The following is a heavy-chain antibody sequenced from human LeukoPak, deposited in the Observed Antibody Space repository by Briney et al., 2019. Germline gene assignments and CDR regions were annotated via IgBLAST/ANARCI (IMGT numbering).Heavy chain of an antibody. CDR1: GYTFTGYY. V-gene: IGHV1-2*02. D-gene: IGHD2-15*01. CDR3: AREHCSGGSCYPLGGFDP. J-gene: IGHJ5*02. CDR2: INPNSGGT. Sequence: ASVKVSCKASGYTFTGYYMHWVRQAPGQGLEWMGWINPNSGGTNYAQKFQGRVTMTRDTSISTAYMELSRQRSDDTAVYYCAREHCSGGSCYPLGGFDPWGQGTLVTVSS.